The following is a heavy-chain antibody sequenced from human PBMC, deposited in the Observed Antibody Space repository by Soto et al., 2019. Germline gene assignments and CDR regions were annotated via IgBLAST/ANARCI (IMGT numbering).Heavy chain of an antibody. J-gene: IGHJ1*01. CDR1: GFTFSSYA. CDR2: ISGSGGST. V-gene: IGHV3-23*01. Sequence: GGSLRLSCAASGFTFSSYAMSWVRQAPGKGLEWVSAISGSGGSTYYADSVKGRFAISRDNSKNTLYLQMNSLRAEDTAVYYCAKDNAAVAATAEYFQHWGQGTLVTVSS. D-gene: IGHD6-19*01. CDR3: AKDNAAVAATAEYFQH.